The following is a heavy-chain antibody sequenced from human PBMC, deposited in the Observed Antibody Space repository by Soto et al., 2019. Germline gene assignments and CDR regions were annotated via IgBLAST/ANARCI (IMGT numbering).Heavy chain of an antibody. CDR1: GFTFTNYW. Sequence: GGSLRLSCAASGFTFTNYWMHWVRQVPGKGLVWVSRIDGVGTGTSYSDSVRGRFTISRDNAKNSLHLQMNSLRAEDTAVYYCTRDASRDSSARGWFDPWGPGTLVTVSS. D-gene: IGHD6-13*01. CDR2: IDGVGTGT. J-gene: IGHJ5*02. CDR3: TRDASRDSSARGWFDP. V-gene: IGHV3-74*01.